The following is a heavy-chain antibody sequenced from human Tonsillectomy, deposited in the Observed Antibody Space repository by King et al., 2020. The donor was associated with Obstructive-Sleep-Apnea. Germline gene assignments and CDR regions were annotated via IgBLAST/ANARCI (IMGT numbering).Heavy chain of an antibody. V-gene: IGHV3-23*04. CDR2: ICGSGVFT. CDR3: ARAPKDFDY. J-gene: IGHJ4*02. Sequence: VQLVESGGDLVQPGGSLRLSCAASGFTFGSYAMSWVRQAPGKGLEWLSTICGSGVFTYYADSGKGRFTISRDNSKNTLSLQMNSLRAEDTALYYCARAPKDFDYWGQGTLVTVSS. CDR1: GFTFGSYA.